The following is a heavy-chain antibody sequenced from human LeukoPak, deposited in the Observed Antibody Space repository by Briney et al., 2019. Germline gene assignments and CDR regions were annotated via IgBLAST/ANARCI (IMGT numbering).Heavy chain of an antibody. CDR3: AGSSYGYYYYYYMDV. J-gene: IGHJ6*03. V-gene: IGHV3-30*04. Sequence: GGSLRLSCAASGFTFSSYAMHWVRQAPGKGLEWVAVISYDGSNKYYADSVKGRFTISRDNSKNTLYLQMNSLRAEDTAVYYCAGSSYGYYYYYYMDVWGKGTTVTVSS. CDR2: ISYDGSNK. D-gene: IGHD5-18*01. CDR1: GFTFSSYA.